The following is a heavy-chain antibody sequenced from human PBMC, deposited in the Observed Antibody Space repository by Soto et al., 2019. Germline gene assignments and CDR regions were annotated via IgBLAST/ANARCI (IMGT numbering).Heavy chain of an antibody. J-gene: IGHJ4*02. CDR3: SGGVGDAF. Sequence: EVHLVESGGGLVQTGGSLRLSCAIFESTVSRDWMNWVRQAPGKGLEWVAHINQDGSEKYYVDSVKGRFTISRDNAKKSLYLQMNSPKPGDTAIYYCSGGVGDAFWGQGTLVTVSS. V-gene: IGHV3-7*04. CDR1: ESTVSRDW. D-gene: IGHD1-26*01. CDR2: INQDGSEK.